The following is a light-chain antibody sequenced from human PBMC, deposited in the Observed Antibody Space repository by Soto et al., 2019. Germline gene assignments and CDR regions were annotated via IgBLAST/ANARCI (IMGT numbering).Light chain of an antibody. Sequence: DVKMAQSPSILSASVGDRVTITCRASQSISSWLVWYQQKPGKAPNIMIHKASHLESGVPSSFSGSGSGTEFTLNISSLQPGELATYDCKHSNTYTWTVGQVTK. V-gene: IGKV1-5*03. J-gene: IGKJ1*01. CDR1: QSISSW. CDR3: KHSNTYTWT. CDR2: KAS.